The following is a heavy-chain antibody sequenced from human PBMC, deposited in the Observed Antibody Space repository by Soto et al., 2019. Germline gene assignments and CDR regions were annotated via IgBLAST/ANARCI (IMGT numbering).Heavy chain of an antibody. Sequence: GESLKISCKDSGFSFASSWIGWVRQMPGKGLEWMGVIYPGDSDTRYSPSFQGQVTISADKSISTAYLQWSSLKASDTAMYYCARHGVGDILTGQPDYWGQGTLVTV. CDR2: IYPGDSDT. CDR3: ARHGVGDILTGQPDY. J-gene: IGHJ4*02. CDR1: GFSFASSW. V-gene: IGHV5-51*01. D-gene: IGHD3-9*01.